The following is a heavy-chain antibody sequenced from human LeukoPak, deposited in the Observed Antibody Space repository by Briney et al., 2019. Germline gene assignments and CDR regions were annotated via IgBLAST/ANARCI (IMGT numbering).Heavy chain of an antibody. Sequence: GGSLRLSCAVSGITLSNYGMSWVRQAPGKGLEWVAGISDSGGSTNYADSVKGRFTISRDNPKNTLYLQMSSLRAEDTAVYFCAKRGIVIRAVIIVGFHKEAYYFDYWGQGALVTVSS. D-gene: IGHD3-10*01. V-gene: IGHV3-23*01. CDR3: AKRGIVIRAVIIVGFHKEAYYFDY. CDR1: GITLSNYG. CDR2: ISDSGGST. J-gene: IGHJ4*02.